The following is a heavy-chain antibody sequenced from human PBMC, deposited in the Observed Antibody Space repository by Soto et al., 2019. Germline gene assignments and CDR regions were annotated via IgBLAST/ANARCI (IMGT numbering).Heavy chain of an antibody. Sequence: QVQLQESGPGLVKPSETLSLTCVVSGGSVSSGRNYWSWIRQPPGKGLEWIGYIFYSGSTNYNPSLKSRVTISLDTSKNQFSLKLSSVTAADTAVYYCARAGYYVTVGDVFDVWGQGTTVTVSS. J-gene: IGHJ3*01. CDR1: GGSVSSGRNY. V-gene: IGHV4-61*01. CDR3: ARAGYYVTVGDVFDV. D-gene: IGHD3-10*02. CDR2: IFYSGST.